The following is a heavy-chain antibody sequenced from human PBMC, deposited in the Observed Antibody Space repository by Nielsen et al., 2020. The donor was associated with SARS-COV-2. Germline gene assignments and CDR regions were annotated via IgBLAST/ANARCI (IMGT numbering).Heavy chain of an antibody. CDR3: ARDYDIHSGVYYYYGMDV. J-gene: IGHJ6*02. V-gene: IGHV3-30*03. Sequence: GGSLRLSCAASGFTFSSYGMHWVRQAPGKGLEWVAVISYDGSNKYYADSVKGRFTISRDNSKNTLYLQMNSLRAEDTAVYYCARDYDIHSGVYYYYGMDVWGQGTTVTVSS. D-gene: IGHD3-9*01. CDR2: ISYDGSNK. CDR1: GFTFSSYG.